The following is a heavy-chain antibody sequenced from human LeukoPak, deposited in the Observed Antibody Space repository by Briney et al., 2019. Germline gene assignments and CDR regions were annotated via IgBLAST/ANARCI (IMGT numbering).Heavy chain of an antibody. J-gene: IGHJ4*02. Sequence: GGSLRLSCAASGFTFSSYSMNWVRQAPGKGLEWVSSISSSSSYIYYADSVKGRFTISRDNAKNSLYLQMNSLRAEDTAVYYCARERGIIRPSDYWGQGTLVTVSS. CDR1: GFTFSSYS. CDR3: ARERGIIRPSDY. V-gene: IGHV3-21*01. CDR2: ISSSSSYI. D-gene: IGHD3-16*01.